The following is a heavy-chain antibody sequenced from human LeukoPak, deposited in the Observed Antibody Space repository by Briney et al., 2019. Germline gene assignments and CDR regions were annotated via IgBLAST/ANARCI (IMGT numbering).Heavy chain of an antibody. CDR3: AKDLDTIVVVMSLIDY. V-gene: IGHV3-23*01. Sequence: GGSLRLSCAASGFTFSSYAMSWVRQAPGKGLEWVSAISGSGGSTYYADSVKGRFTISRDNSKNTLYLQMNSLRAEDTAVYYCAKDLDTIVVVMSLIDYWGQGTLVTVSS. CDR1: GFTFSSYA. D-gene: IGHD3-22*01. CDR2: ISGSGGST. J-gene: IGHJ4*02.